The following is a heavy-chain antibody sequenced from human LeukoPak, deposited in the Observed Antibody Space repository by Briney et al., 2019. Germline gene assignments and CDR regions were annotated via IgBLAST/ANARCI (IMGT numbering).Heavy chain of an antibody. D-gene: IGHD6-13*01. J-gene: IGHJ4*02. CDR1: GFPFSNYW. Sequence: SGGSLRLSCAASGFPFSNYWMHWVRQAPGKGLVWVSRVNSDGSTTNYADSVKGRFTISRDNAENTLYMRMNSLGPEDTAVYYCARGYYSSSRFDSWGQGTLVTVSS. CDR2: VNSDGSTT. V-gene: IGHV3-74*01. CDR3: ARGYYSSSRFDS.